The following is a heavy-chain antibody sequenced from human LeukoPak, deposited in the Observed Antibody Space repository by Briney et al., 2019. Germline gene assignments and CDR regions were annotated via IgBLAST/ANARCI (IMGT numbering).Heavy chain of an antibody. Sequence: GGSLRLSCVASGFTFSRYDMHWVRQAPGKGLEWVAVTSDDGRKEIYADSVKGRFTISRDNSKNTLYLEMNSLRGEDTALYYCARAAAETGAFRDNWFDPWGQGTLVTVSS. D-gene: IGHD6-19*01. V-gene: IGHV3-30*04. J-gene: IGHJ5*02. CDR1: GFTFSRYD. CDR2: TSDDGRKE. CDR3: ARAAAETGAFRDNWFDP.